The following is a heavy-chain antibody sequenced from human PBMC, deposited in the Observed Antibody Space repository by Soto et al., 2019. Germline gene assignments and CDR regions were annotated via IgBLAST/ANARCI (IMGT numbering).Heavy chain of an antibody. V-gene: IGHV3-74*01. Sequence: VQLVESGGGLVQPGGSLRLPCAASGFTFSSYWMHWVRQTPGKGLVWVSRINSDGSSTSYADSVKGRFTISRDNAKNTLYLQMNSLRAEDTAVYYCARGGQQLFYYYGMDVWGQGTTVTVSS. CDR1: GFTFSSYW. J-gene: IGHJ6*02. CDR2: INSDGSST. CDR3: ARGGQQLFYYYGMDV. D-gene: IGHD6-13*01.